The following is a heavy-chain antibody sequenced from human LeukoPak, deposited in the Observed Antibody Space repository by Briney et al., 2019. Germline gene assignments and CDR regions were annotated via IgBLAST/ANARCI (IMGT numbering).Heavy chain of an antibody. CDR2: IYYSGST. Sequence: PSETLSLTCTVSGGSISSSSYYWGWIRQPPGKGLEWIGSIYYSGSTYYNPSLKSRVTISVDTSKNQFSLKLRSVTAADTAVYYCASQRYYYDSRYDYWGQGTLVTVSS. V-gene: IGHV4-39*01. CDR1: GGSISSSSYY. CDR3: ASQRYYYDSRYDY. D-gene: IGHD3-22*01. J-gene: IGHJ4*02.